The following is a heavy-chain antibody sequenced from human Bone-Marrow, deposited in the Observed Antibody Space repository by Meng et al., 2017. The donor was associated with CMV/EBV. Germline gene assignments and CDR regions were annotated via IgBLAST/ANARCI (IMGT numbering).Heavy chain of an antibody. J-gene: IGHJ4*02. CDR1: GFTLTDYW. CDR2: IKQDGSEK. D-gene: IGHD1-26*01. V-gene: IGHV3-7*01. Sequence: GGSLRLSCEVSGFTLTDYWMDWVRQAPGKGLEWVANIKQDGSEKYYVDSVKGRFTISRDNAKNSLYLQMNSLRPEDTAVYYCASRPIVGGGLEYWGQGTLVTVSS. CDR3: ASRPIVGGGLEY.